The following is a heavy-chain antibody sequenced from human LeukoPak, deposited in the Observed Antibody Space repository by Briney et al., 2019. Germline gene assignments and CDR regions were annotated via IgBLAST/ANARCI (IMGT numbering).Heavy chain of an antibody. CDR1: GFTVSSNY. CDR3: VRWLQPGFDP. V-gene: IGHV3-53*05. D-gene: IGHD5-24*01. J-gene: IGHJ5*02. CDR2: IYSGGST. Sequence: PGGSLRLSCAASGFTVSSNYMSWVRQAPGKGLEWVSVIYSGGSTYYADSVKGRFTISRDNSKNTLYLQMNSLRPEDTAVYYCVRWLQPGFDPWGQGTLVTVSS.